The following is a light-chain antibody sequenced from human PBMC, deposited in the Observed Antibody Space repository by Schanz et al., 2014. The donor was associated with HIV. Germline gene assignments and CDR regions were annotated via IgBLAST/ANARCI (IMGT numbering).Light chain of an antibody. CDR1: QGIGND. J-gene: IGKJ5*01. V-gene: IGKV1-17*01. Sequence: DIQMTQSPSTLSASVGDRITITCRASQGIGNDLGWYQQKPGKAPKRLIYAASTLQSGVPSRFIGSGSGTEFTLTISSLQPEDFATYYCLQHNAYPLTFGQGTRLDI. CDR2: AAS. CDR3: LQHNAYPLT.